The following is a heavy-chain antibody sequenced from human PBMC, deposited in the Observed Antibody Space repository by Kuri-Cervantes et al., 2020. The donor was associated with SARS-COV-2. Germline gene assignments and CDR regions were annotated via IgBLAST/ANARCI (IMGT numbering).Heavy chain of an antibody. V-gene: IGHV3-30*02. J-gene: IGHJ4*02. CDR1: GFTFSSYG. Sequence: GESLKISCAASGFTFSSYGMHWVRQAPGKGLEWVAFIRYDGSNKYYADSVKGRFTISRDNSKNTLYLQMNSLRAEDTAVYYCAKDLNSITMVRGVISGTFDYWGQGTLVTGSS. CDR2: IRYDGSNK. D-gene: IGHD3-10*01. CDR3: AKDLNSITMVRGVISGTFDY.